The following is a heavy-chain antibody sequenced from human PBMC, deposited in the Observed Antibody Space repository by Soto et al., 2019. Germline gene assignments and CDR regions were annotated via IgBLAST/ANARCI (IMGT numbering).Heavy chain of an antibody. CDR3: AKWCSGGSCYPPGGY. CDR2: ISGSSSST. J-gene: IGHJ4*02. D-gene: IGHD2-15*01. CDR1: GFTFSYYA. V-gene: IGHV3-23*01. Sequence: EVQLLESGGGLVQPGGSLRLSCAASGFTFSYYAMNWVRQAPGKGLEWVSAISGSSSSTYYADSVKGRFTISRDNSKNTLDLQMNSLRAQDTAVYYCAKWCSGGSCYPPGGYWGQGTLVTVSS.